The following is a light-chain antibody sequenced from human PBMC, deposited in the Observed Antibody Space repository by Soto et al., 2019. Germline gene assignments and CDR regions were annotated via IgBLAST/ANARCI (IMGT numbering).Light chain of an antibody. J-gene: IGLJ2*01. Sequence: QSVLTQPPSASGSPGQSVTISCTGTISDVAGYTSVSWYQHHPGKAPKLMIYDVTKRPSGVPDRFSDSKSGNTASLTVSGLQAEDEADYYCCSYAGSNSLIFGGGTKLTVL. V-gene: IGLV2-8*01. CDR2: DVT. CDR3: CSYAGSNSLI. CDR1: ISDVAGYTS.